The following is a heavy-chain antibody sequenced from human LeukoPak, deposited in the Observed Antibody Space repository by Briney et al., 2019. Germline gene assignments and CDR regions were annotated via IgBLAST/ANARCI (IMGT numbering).Heavy chain of an antibody. CDR2: IIPIFGTA. CDR3: ARATYYYDSSGYYFSAPLFDY. V-gene: IGHV1-69*05. D-gene: IGHD3-22*01. Sequence: SVKVSCKASGGTFSSYAISWVRQAPGQGLEWMGRIIPIFGTANYAQKFQGRVTITTDESTSTAYMELSSLRSEDTAVYSCARATYYYDSSGYYFSAPLFDYWGHGTLVTVSS. J-gene: IGHJ4*01. CDR1: GGTFSSYA.